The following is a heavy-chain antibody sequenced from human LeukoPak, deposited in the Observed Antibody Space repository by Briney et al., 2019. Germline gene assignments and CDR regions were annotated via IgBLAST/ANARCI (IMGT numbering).Heavy chain of an antibody. D-gene: IGHD6-19*01. Sequence: SETLSLTCTVSGGSIRSYYWSWIRQPPGKGLEWIGYIYYSGSTNYNPSLKSRVTISVDTSKNQFSLKLSSVTAADTAVYYCARQYSSGWDYFDYWGQGTLVTVSS. V-gene: IGHV4-59*08. CDR1: GGSIRSYY. CDR2: IYYSGST. CDR3: ARQYSSGWDYFDY. J-gene: IGHJ4*02.